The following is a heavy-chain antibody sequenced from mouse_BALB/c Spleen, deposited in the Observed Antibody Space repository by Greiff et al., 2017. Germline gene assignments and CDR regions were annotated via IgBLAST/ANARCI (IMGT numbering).Heavy chain of an antibody. CDR2: ISSGGSYT. D-gene: IGHD2-4*01. V-gene: IGHV5-9-4*01. Sequence: EVKLVESGGGLVKPGGSLKLSCAASGFTFSSYAMSWVRQSPEKRLEWVAEISSGGSYTYYPDTVTGRFTISRDNAKNTLYLEMSSLRSEDTAMYYCTRDMITTKGFDYWGQGTTLTVSA. CDR3: TRDMITTKGFDY. J-gene: IGHJ2*01. CDR1: GFTFSSYA.